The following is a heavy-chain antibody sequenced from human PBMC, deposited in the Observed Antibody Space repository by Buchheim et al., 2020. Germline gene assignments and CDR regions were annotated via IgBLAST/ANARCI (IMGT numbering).Heavy chain of an antibody. V-gene: IGHV3-30*18. J-gene: IGHJ4*02. CDR3: AKDQSDCIAGVCYYFDY. CDR2: ISYDGTNK. Sequence: QVQLVESGGGVVQPGRSLRLSCAASGFTFSAYGMHWVRQAPGKGLEWVAVISYDGTNKYYADSVKGRFTISRDDSRSTLYLQMNSLRAEDSAVYYCAKDQSDCIAGVCYYFDYWGQGTL. CDR1: GFTFSAYG. D-gene: IGHD2-8*02.